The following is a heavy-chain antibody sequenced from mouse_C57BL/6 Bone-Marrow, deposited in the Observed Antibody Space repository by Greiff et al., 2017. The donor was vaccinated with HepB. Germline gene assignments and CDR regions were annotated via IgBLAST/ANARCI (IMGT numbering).Heavy chain of an antibody. J-gene: IGHJ2*02. Sequence: VQLQQPGAELVRPGSSVKLSCKASGYTFTSYWMHWVKQRPIQGLEWIGNIDPSDSETHYNQKFKDKATLTVDKSSSTAYMQLSSLTSEDSAVYYCARCYGNNRYCFDYWGQGTSLTVSS. D-gene: IGHD1-1*01. CDR3: ARCYGNNRYCFDY. CDR1: GYTFTSYW. V-gene: IGHV1-52*01. CDR2: IDPSDSET.